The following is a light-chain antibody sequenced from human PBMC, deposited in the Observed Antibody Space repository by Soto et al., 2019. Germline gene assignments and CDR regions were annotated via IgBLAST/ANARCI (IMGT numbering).Light chain of an antibody. CDR3: SSYTSSSTYVV. V-gene: IGLV2-14*01. CDR1: SSDVGGYNY. Sequence: QSVLTQPASVSGSPGQSITISCTGTSSDVGGYNYASWYQQHPGKAPKLMIYEVSNRPSGVSNRFSVSKSGNTASLTISGLQAEDEADYYCSSYTSSSTYVVFGGGTKLTVL. J-gene: IGLJ2*01. CDR2: EVS.